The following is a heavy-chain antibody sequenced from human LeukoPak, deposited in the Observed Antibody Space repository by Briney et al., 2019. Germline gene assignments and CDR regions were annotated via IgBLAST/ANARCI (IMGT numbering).Heavy chain of an antibody. J-gene: IGHJ4*02. CDR1: GGTFSSYA. CDR3: ARFFDCSGGSCYYYFDY. D-gene: IGHD2-15*01. V-gene: IGHV1-69*13. Sequence: GASVKVSCKASGGTFSSYAISWVRQAPGQGLEWMGGISPIFGTANYAQKFQGRVTITADESTSTAYMELSSLRSEDTAVSYCARFFDCSGGSCYYYFDYWGQGTLVTVSS. CDR2: ISPIFGTA.